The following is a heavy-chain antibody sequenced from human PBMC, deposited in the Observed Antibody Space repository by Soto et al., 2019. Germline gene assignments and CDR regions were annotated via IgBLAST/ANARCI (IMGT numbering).Heavy chain of an antibody. CDR1: GFSFSSSD. CDR3: TRGPTHGAFDI. V-gene: IGHV3-30*03. J-gene: IGHJ3*02. Sequence: QVYLEESGGGVVQPGRSLRLSCVASGFSFSSSDMHWVRQAPGKGLEWVAHISIDGSRKYYADSVKGRFTVSRENSKNTLYLQINSLRPEEAALDYCTRGPTHGAFDIWGQVTMVTVSS. CDR2: ISIDGSRK.